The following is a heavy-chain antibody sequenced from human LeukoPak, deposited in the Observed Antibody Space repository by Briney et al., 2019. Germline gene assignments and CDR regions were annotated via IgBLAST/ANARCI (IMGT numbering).Heavy chain of an antibody. Sequence: SETLSLTCTVSGDSISSSNSYWGWIRQPPGKGLEWIGSIYYSGNTYYNASLKSRVTISVDTSNNQFSLKLSSVTAADTAVYYCARVKRGYSGYDRDYFDYWGQGTLVTVSS. CDR1: GDSISSSNSY. J-gene: IGHJ4*02. CDR3: ARVKRGYSGYDRDYFDY. V-gene: IGHV4-39*07. CDR2: IYYSGNT. D-gene: IGHD5-12*01.